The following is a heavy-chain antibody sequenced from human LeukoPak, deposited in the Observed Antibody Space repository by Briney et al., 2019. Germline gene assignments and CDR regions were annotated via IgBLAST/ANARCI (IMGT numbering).Heavy chain of an antibody. CDR1: GFTFSSYG. Sequence: GGSLRLSCAASGFTFSSYGMHWVRQAPGKGLEWVAVISYDGSNKYYADSVKDRFTISRDNSKNTLYLQMNSLRAEDTAVYYCAKAGASIAAADFSFDYWGQGTLVTVSS. V-gene: IGHV3-30*18. J-gene: IGHJ4*02. D-gene: IGHD6-13*01. CDR3: AKAGASIAAADFSFDY. CDR2: ISYDGSNK.